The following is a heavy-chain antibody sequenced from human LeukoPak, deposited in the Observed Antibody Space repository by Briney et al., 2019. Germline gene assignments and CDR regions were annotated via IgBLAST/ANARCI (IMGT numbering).Heavy chain of an antibody. D-gene: IGHD2-2*01. V-gene: IGHV3-23*01. CDR3: ANEDIVVVPAATNGMDV. J-gene: IGHJ6*02. CDR2: ISGSGGST. Sequence: GGSLRLSCAASGFTFSSYAMSWVRQAPGKGLEWVSAISGSGGSTYYADSVEGRFTISRDNSKNTLYLQMNSLRAEDTAVYYCANEDIVVVPAATNGMDVWGQGTTVTVSS. CDR1: GFTFSSYA.